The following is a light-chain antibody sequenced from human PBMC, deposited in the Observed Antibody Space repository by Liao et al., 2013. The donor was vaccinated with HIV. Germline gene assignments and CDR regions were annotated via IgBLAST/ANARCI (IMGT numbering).Light chain of an antibody. V-gene: IGLV3-1*01. Sequence: SYELTQAPSVSVSPGQTASIICSGHKLGSDKYVSWYQHKPGQSPVVVIYQDNRRPSGIPERFSGSNSGNTATLTISGTQAMDEADYYCQVWDSSSDHPYYVFGTGTKVTVL. J-gene: IGLJ1*01. CDR1: KLGSDKY. CDR3: QVWDSSSDHPYYV. CDR2: QDN.